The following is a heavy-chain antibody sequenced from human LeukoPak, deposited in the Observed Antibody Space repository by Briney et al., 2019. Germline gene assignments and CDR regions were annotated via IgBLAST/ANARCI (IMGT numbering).Heavy chain of an antibody. Sequence: SETLSLTCTVSGGSISSYYWSWIRQPPGKGLEWIGYIYYSGSTNYNPSLKSRVTISVDTSKNQFSLKLSSVTAADTAVYYCARGPRGLDGWFDPWGQGTLVTVSS. V-gene: IGHV4-59*01. CDR2: IYYSGST. CDR1: GGSISSYY. D-gene: IGHD1-1*01. CDR3: ARGPRGLDGWFDP. J-gene: IGHJ5*02.